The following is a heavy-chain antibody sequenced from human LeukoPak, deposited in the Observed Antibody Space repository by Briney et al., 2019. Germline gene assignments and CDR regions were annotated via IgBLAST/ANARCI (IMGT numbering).Heavy chain of an antibody. V-gene: IGHV3-7*04. CDR3: TRVGYIDEGIDY. CDR2: IKQDGSKK. J-gene: IGHJ4*02. CDR1: GFPFSSYW. D-gene: IGHD5-24*01. Sequence: GGSVRLFCVASGFPFSSYWMTWVRQARGKGLEWVANIKQDGSKKSYVDSVKGRFTISRDNAKNSLYLKMNSLRAEDTAIYYCTRVGYIDEGIDYWGQGTLVTVSS.